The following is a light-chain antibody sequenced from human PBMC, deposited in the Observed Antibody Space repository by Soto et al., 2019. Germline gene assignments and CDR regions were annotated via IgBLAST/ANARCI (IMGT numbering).Light chain of an antibody. CDR2: GES. Sequence: EILLTQSPGTLSLSPWETATLSGRASQSVRSHLAWYQQKPGQAPRLLIYGESNRATGIPDRFSGSGSGTDFTLTISRLEPEDFAVYYCPQYGSSGTVGPGTQVDIK. CDR3: PQYGSSGT. V-gene: IGKV3-20*01. J-gene: IGKJ1*01. CDR1: QSVRSH.